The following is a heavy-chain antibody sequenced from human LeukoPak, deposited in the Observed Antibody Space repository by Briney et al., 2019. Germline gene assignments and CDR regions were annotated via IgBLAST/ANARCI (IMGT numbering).Heavy chain of an antibody. J-gene: IGHJ4*02. CDR1: GFTFSSSA. CDR2: INHNAEMI. CDR3: ARDHDWAFDL. D-gene: IGHD3-9*01. V-gene: IGHV3-48*02. Sequence: GGSLRLSCAASGFTFSSSAMHWVRQAPGKGLEWIAYINHNAEMIFYPDFVKGRFTISRDNPKKSLYLQMNALRYEDTAIYYCARDHDWAFDLWGQGTLVTVSS.